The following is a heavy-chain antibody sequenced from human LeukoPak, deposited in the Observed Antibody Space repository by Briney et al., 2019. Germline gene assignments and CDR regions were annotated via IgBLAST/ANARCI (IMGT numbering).Heavy chain of an antibody. CDR2: IYPGDSDT. CDR1: GYSFTNYW. J-gene: IGHJ3*02. CDR3: ARQPGIVGARGAFDI. D-gene: IGHD1-26*01. V-gene: IGHV5-51*01. Sequence: GESLKISCKGSGYSFTNYWIGWVRQMPGKGLEWMGIIYPGDSDTRYSPSFQGQVTISADKSISTAYLQWSSLKASDTAMYYCARQPGIVGARGAFDIWGQGTMVTVSS.